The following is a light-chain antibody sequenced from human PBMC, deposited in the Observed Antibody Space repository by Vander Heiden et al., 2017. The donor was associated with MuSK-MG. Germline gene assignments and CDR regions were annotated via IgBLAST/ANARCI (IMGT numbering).Light chain of an antibody. CDR2: EVP. J-gene: IGLJ2*01. CDR1: SSDVGAYDY. V-gene: IGLV2-8*01. Sequence: HSALTQPPSASGSPGQSVTISCTGTSSDVGAYDYVSWYQQHPGKAPKLIIYEVPKRPSGVPDRFSGSKSGNTASLTVSGLRAEDEADYYCSSYAGRNDYIIFGGGTKLTVL. CDR3: SSYAGRNDYII.